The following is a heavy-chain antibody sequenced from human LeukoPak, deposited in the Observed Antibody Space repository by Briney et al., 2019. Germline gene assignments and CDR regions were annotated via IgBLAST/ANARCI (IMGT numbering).Heavy chain of an antibody. Sequence: ASVKVSCTVSGYTLTELSMHWVRQAPGKGLEWMGGFDPEDGETIYAQKFQGRVTMTEDTSTDTAYMELSSLRSEDTAVYYCATAQGCSSTSCTLYNWFDPWGQGTLVTVSS. CDR1: GYTLTELS. V-gene: IGHV1-24*01. J-gene: IGHJ5*02. D-gene: IGHD2-2*01. CDR2: FDPEDGET. CDR3: ATAQGCSSTSCTLYNWFDP.